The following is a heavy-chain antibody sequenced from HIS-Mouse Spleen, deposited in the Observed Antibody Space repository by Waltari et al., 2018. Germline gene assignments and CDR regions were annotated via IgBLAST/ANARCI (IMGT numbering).Heavy chain of an antibody. CDR2: ISYDGSNK. V-gene: IGHV3-30*04. CDR1: GFPFSTYA. J-gene: IGHJ4*02. Sequence: QVQLVESGGGVVQPGRSMRLSCAASGFPFSTYAMLWVPQAPGKGLEWVAVISYDGSNKYYADSVKGRFTISRDNSKNTLYLQMNSLRAEDTAVYYCARRGIAVAGPHFDYWGQGTLVTVSS. CDR3: ARRGIAVAGPHFDY. D-gene: IGHD6-19*01.